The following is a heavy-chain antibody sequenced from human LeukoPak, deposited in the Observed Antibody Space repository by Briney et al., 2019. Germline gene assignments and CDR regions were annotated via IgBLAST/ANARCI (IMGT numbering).Heavy chain of an antibody. V-gene: IGHV3-21*01. J-gene: IGHJ6*04. Sequence: PGGSLRLSCVASGFTFNTYSMNWVRQAPGKGLEWVSSISSTSHYILYADSVRGRFTISRDNAKSSLYLQMSSLRAEDTAVYYCARDTPGGYCTSTSCYQYYGMDVWGKGTTVTVSS. D-gene: IGHD2-2*01. CDR2: ISSTSHYI. CDR1: GFTFNTYS. CDR3: ARDTPGGYCTSTSCYQYYGMDV.